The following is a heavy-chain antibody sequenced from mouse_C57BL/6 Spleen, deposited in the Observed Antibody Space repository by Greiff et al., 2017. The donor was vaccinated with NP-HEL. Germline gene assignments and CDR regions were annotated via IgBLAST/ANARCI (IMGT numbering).Heavy chain of an antibody. D-gene: IGHD2-2*01. CDR1: GFTFSSYT. Sequence: EVQGVESGGGLVKPGGSLKLSCAASGFTFSSYTMSWVRQTPEKRLEWVATISGGGGNTYYPDSVKGRFTISRDNAKNTLYLQMSSLRSEDTALYYCARRLEGYFDYWGQGTTLTVSS. V-gene: IGHV5-9*01. J-gene: IGHJ2*01. CDR3: ARRLEGYFDY. CDR2: ISGGGGNT.